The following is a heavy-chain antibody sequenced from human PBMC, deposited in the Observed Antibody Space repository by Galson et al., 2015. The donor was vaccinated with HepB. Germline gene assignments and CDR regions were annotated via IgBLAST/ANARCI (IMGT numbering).Heavy chain of an antibody. CDR1: GFTFSSYA. CDR3: VKDLSGYYYGMDV. J-gene: IGHJ6*02. Sequence: SLRLSCAASGFTFSSYAMHWVRQAPGKGLEYVSAISSNGGSTYYADSVKGRFTISRDNSENTLYLQMSSLRAEDTAVYYCVKDLSGYYYGMDVWGQGTTVTVSS. CDR2: ISSNGGST. D-gene: IGHD1-26*01. V-gene: IGHV3-64D*06.